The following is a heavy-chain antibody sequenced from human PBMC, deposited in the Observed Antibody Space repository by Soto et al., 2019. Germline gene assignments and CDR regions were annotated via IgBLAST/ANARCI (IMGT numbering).Heavy chain of an antibody. CDR1: GYGFTTYG. J-gene: IGHJ4*02. Sequence: QVHLVQSGAEGKKPGASVKVSCKGSGYGFTTYGITWVRQAPGQGLEWMAWISAHNGNTNYAQKVQGRVTVTRDTSTSTAYMELRNLRYDATAVYYCARGRYGDYWGQGTLVTVSS. V-gene: IGHV1-18*01. CDR2: ISAHNGNT. D-gene: IGHD1-1*01. CDR3: ARGRYGDY.